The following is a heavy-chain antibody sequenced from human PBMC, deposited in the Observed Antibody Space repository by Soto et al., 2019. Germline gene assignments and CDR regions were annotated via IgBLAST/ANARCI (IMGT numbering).Heavy chain of an antibody. D-gene: IGHD5-18*01. Sequence: SETLSLTCIVSGGSIGSSSYYWGWIRQPPGKGLEWIGSIYYSGSTYYNASLKSRVTISVDTSKNQLSLKLSSVTAPDTAMYYCARLRVGESYGLDYWGQGTLVTVSS. J-gene: IGHJ4*02. V-gene: IGHV4-39*07. CDR1: GGSIGSSSYY. CDR3: ARLRVGESYGLDY. CDR2: IYYSGST.